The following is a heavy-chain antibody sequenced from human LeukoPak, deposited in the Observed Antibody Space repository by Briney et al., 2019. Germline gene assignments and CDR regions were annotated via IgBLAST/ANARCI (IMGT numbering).Heavy chain of an antibody. D-gene: IGHD2-2*01. CDR2: INPNSGGT. CDR1: VYTFTGYY. CDR3: ARDCSSTSCLFDI. J-gene: IGHJ3*02. V-gene: IGHV1-2*02. Sequence: GASVKVSCKASVYTFTGYYMHWVRQAPGQGLEWMGWINPNSGGTNYAQKFQGRVTMTRDTSISTAYMELSRLRSDDTAVYYCARDCSSTSCLFDIWGQGTMVTVSS.